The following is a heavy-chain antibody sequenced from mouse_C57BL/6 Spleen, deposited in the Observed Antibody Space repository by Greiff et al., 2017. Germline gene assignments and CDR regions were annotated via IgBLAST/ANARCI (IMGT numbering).Heavy chain of an antibody. Sequence: VQLQQPGAELVKPGASVKVSCKASGYTFTSYWMHWVQQRPGQGLEWIGRIHPSDSDTNYNQKFKGKATLTVDKSSSTAYMQLSRLTSEDSAVYYCAKELRLRRYYYSMDYWGQGTSVTVSA. J-gene: IGHJ4*01. CDR3: AKELRLRRYYYSMDY. D-gene: IGHD3-2*02. CDR1: GYTFTSYW. CDR2: IHPSDSDT. V-gene: IGHV1-74*01.